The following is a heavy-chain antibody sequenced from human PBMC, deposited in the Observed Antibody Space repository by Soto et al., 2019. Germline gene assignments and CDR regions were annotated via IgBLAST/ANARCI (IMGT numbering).Heavy chain of an antibody. Sequence: GGSLRLSCAASGFTFSSYAMHWVRQAPGKGLEWVAVISYDGSNKYYADSVKGRFTISRDNSKNTLYLQMNSLRAEDTAVYYCARDSLGPSSGSGGYYFDYWGQGTLVTVSS. J-gene: IGHJ4*02. V-gene: IGHV3-30-3*01. CDR3: ARDSLGPSSGSGGYYFDY. CDR1: GFTFSSYA. D-gene: IGHD1-26*01. CDR2: ISYDGSNK.